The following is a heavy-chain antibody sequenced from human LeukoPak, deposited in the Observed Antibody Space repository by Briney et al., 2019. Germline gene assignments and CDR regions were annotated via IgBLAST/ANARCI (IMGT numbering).Heavy chain of an antibody. J-gene: IGHJ4*02. D-gene: IGHD2-21*01. Sequence: TGGSLRLSCAASGFTLSRYWMHWVRQAPGKGLAWVSRISNDGSTTTYADSVKGRFTISRDSAKNTLYLQMNSLRAEDTAMYYCASPGDNSAIRGFDYWGQGTLVTVSS. CDR2: ISNDGSTT. V-gene: IGHV3-74*01. CDR3: ASPGDNSAIRGFDY. CDR1: GFTLSRYW.